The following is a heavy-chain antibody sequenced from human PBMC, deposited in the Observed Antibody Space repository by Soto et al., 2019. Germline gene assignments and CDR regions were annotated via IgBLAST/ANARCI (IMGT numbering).Heavy chain of an antibody. CDR3: ARDFTAGATYSGPSYYAMDV. Sequence: QVQLVESGGDVVQLGRPLGLSCAGSGFTFSTYGMHWVRQAPGKGLEWGAGIRYDGSNQYYADPVKGQFTISRDNSKNTLYMQIDSLRADDTAVYYCARDFTAGATYSGPSYYAMDVWGQGTTVIVSS. CDR1: GFTFSTYG. D-gene: IGHD1-26*01. V-gene: IGHV3-33*01. J-gene: IGHJ6*02. CDR2: IRYDGSNQ.